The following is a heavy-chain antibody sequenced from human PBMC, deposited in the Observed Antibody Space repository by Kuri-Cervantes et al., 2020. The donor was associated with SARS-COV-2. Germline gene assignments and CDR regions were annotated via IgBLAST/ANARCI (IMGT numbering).Heavy chain of an antibody. CDR1: GFTFSSYA. CDR3: ARVAGEGPIYYYYMDV. Sequence: GESLKISCAASGFTFSSYAMHWVRQALGKGLEWVAVISYDGSNKYYADSVKGRFTISRDNSKNTLYLQMNSLRGEDTAVYYCARVAGEGPIYYYYMDVWGKGTTVTVSS. V-gene: IGHV3-30-3*01. CDR2: ISYDGSNK. J-gene: IGHJ6*03. D-gene: IGHD2-21*01.